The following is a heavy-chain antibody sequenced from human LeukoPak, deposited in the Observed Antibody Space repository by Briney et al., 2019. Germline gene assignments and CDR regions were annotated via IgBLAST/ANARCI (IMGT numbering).Heavy chain of an antibody. J-gene: IGHJ4*02. CDR3: VRDSDVHCSGGSCTNFDY. D-gene: IGHD2-15*01. Sequence: GGSLRLSCAASGFTFSSYAMHWVRQAPGKGLEWVAVISYDGSNKYYADSVKGRFTISRDNAQKSLYLQMNSLRAEDTAIYYCVRDSDVHCSGGSCTNFDYWGQGTLVTVSP. CDR2: ISYDGSNK. CDR1: GFTFSSYA. V-gene: IGHV3-30*03.